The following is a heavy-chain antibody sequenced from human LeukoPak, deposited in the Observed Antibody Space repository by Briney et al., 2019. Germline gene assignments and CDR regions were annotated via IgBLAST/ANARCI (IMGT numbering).Heavy chain of an antibody. J-gene: IGHJ4*02. CDR2: IWYDGSNK. CDR1: GFTFSSYG. Sequence: GRSLRLSCAASGFTFSSYGMHWVRQAPGKGLEWVAVIWYDGSNKYYADSVKGRFTISRDNPKNTLYLQMNSLRAEDTAVYYCARVGYCSSTSCPFDYWGQGTLVTVSS. V-gene: IGHV3-33*01. CDR3: ARVGYCSSTSCPFDY. D-gene: IGHD2-2*03.